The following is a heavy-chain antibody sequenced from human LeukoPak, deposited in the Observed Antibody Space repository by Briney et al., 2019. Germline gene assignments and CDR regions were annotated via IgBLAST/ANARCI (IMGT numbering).Heavy chain of an antibody. J-gene: IGHJ2*01. CDR1: GGSISSYY. V-gene: IGHV4-59*01. CDR3: ARWSASITNFDL. CDR2: IYYSGST. Sequence: SETLSLTCTVSGGSISSYYWSWIRQPPGKGLEWIGYIYYSGSTNYNPSLKSRVTISVDTSKNQFSLKLSSVTAADTAVYYCARWSASITNFDLWGRGTLVTVSS. D-gene: IGHD3-3*01.